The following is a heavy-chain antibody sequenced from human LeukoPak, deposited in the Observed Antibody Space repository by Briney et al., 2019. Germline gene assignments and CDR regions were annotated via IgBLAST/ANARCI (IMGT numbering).Heavy chain of an antibody. D-gene: IGHD3-10*01. CDR1: EFTVSSNY. J-gene: IGHJ6*02. Sequence: GGSLRLSCAASEFTVSSNYMHWVRQAPGKGLEWVSLIYIGGNTFYADSVKGRFTISRDNSKNTLYLQMNSLRAEDTAVYYCAREDGSGSYPGYYYGMDVWGQGTTVTVSS. CDR2: IYIGGNT. V-gene: IGHV3-53*01. CDR3: AREDGSGSYPGYYYGMDV.